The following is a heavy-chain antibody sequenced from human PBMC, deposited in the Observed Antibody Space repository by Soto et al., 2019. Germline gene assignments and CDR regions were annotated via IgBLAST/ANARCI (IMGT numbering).Heavy chain of an antibody. D-gene: IGHD1-20*01. Sequence: ETLSLSCTVSGASISSNSHYWGWIRQPPGKGLEWIGSVFHSGSTKYSASLKSRVTISVDTSKDQFSLSLSSVTVADTAVYYCARLFNGIYNTLAWGHAPLVAVPQ. CDR2: VFHSGST. J-gene: IGHJ5*01. CDR3: ARLFNGIYNTLA. V-gene: IGHV4-39*01. CDR1: GASISSNSHY.